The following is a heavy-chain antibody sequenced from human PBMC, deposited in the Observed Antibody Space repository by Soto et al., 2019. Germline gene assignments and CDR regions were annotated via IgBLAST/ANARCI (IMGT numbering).Heavy chain of an antibody. D-gene: IGHD2-21*02. CDR1: GGSSKNYA. V-gene: IGHV1-69*06. CDR2: IIPISGTA. J-gene: IGHJ4*02. Sequence: QVQLVQSGAEVKKPGSSVKVSCKASGGSSKNYAISWVRQAPGQGLEWMGGIIPISGTADYAQKFQGRLTITADKSTNTAYMELSRLRSEDTAVYYCARDMTVFTVPYFDSWGQGTLVTVSS. CDR3: ARDMTVFTVPYFDS.